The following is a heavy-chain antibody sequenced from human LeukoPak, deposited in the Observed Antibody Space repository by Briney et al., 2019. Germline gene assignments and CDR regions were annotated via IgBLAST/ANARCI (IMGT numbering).Heavy chain of an antibody. V-gene: IGHV1-18*01. D-gene: IGHD6-19*01. CDR1: GHTFTSYG. CDR3: ARAIAVAGTSAFDI. Sequence: ASVKVSCKASGHTFTSYGISWVRQAPGQGLEWMGWISAYNGNTNYAQKLQGRVTMSTDTSTSTAYMELRSLRSDDTAVYYCARAIAVAGTSAFDIWGQGTMVTVSS. CDR2: ISAYNGNT. J-gene: IGHJ3*02.